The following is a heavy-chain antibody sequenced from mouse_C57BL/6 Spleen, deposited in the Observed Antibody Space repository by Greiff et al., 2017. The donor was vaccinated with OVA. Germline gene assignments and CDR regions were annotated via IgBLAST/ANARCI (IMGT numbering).Heavy chain of an antibody. J-gene: IGHJ2*01. Sequence: VQLQESGAELVWPGASVTLSCKASGYTFTDYEMHWVKQTPVHGLEWIGAIDPETGGTAYNEKFKGKATLTADKSSSTAYMELRSLTSEDSAVQYCTRSGYYRGSKGDYWGQGTTLTVSS. CDR3: TRSGYYRGSKGDY. V-gene: IGHV1-15*01. CDR1: GYTFTDYE. D-gene: IGHD1-1*01. CDR2: IDPETGGT.